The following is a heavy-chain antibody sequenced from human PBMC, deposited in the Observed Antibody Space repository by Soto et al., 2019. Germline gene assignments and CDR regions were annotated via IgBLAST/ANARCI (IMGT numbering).Heavy chain of an antibody. CDR2: IIPIFGTA. V-gene: IGHV1-69*13. J-gene: IGHJ6*02. CDR1: GGTFSSYA. CDR3: ARRFYCSGGSCYSDYYYGMDV. Sequence: APVKVSCKASGGTFSSYAISWVRQAPGQGLEWMGGIIPIFGTANYAQKFQGRVTITADESTSTAYMELSSLRSEDTAVYYCARRFYCSGGSCYSDYYYGMDVWGQGTTVTVSS. D-gene: IGHD2-15*01.